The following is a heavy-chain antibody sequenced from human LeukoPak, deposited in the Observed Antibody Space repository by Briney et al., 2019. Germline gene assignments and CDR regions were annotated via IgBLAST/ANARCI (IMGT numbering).Heavy chain of an antibody. CDR3: ASYASGYNWLKA. V-gene: IGHV1-18*01. D-gene: IGHD3-10*01. Sequence: GASVKVSCKASGYIFINYGITWVRQAPGQGLEWMGWISPYNGNADYAQKLQGRVTMTTDTSTTTAYMELRSLRSDDTAVYYCASYASGYNWLKAWGQGTLVTVSS. CDR1: GYIFINYG. J-gene: IGHJ5*02. CDR2: ISPYNGNA.